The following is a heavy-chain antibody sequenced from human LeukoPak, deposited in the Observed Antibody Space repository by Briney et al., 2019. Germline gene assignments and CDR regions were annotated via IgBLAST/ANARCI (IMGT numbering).Heavy chain of an antibody. V-gene: IGHV1-18*01. D-gene: IGHD4-11*01. CDR1: GYTFTSYG. Sequence: ASVKVSCKASGYTFTSYGISWVRQAPGQGLEWMGWISAHNGNTNYAQKLQGRVTMTTDTSTSTAYMELRSLRSDDTAVYYCARFKTTVGAFDIWGQGTMVTVSS. CDR2: ISAHNGNT. J-gene: IGHJ3*02. CDR3: ARFKTTVGAFDI.